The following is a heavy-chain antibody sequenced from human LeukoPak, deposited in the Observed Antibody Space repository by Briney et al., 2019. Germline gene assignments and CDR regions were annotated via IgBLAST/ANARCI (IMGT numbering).Heavy chain of an antibody. V-gene: IGHV4-59*08. D-gene: IGHD6-25*01. CDR1: GGSISSYY. CDR2: IYYSGST. Sequence: SETLSLTCTVSGGSISSYYWSWIRQPLGKGLEWIGYIYYSGSTNYNPSLKSRVTISVDTSKNQFSLKLSSVTAADTAVYYCARRSMRYSSVDWFDPWGQGTLVTVSS. J-gene: IGHJ5*02. CDR3: ARRSMRYSSVDWFDP.